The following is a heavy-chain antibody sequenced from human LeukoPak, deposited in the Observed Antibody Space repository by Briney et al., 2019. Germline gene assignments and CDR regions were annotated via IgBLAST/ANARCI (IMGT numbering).Heavy chain of an antibody. CDR3: ARASAPDIVVVPAAGLDY. CDR1: GGTLSSYG. D-gene: IGHD2-2*01. J-gene: IGHJ4*02. Sequence: SVKVSCKASGGTLSSYGISWVRQAPGQGLEWMGGIIFIFGTTHYAQKFQGRVTITKDESTSTAYMELSSLRSEDTAVYYCARASAPDIVVVPAAGLDYWGQGTLVTVSS. CDR2: IIFIFGTT. V-gene: IGHV1-69*05.